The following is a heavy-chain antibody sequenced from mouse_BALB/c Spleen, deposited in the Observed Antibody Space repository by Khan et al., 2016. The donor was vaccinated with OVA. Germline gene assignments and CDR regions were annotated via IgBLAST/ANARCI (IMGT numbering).Heavy chain of an antibody. V-gene: IGHV2-6-1*01. D-gene: IGHD2-10*01. CDR3: ARQPYYHYNIMDY. Sequence: VQLQKSGPGLVAPSQSLSITCTISGFSLTNYGVHWIRQPPGKGLEWLVVIWSDGSTTYNSALKSRLTITKDNSKSQVFLQMNSLQTDDTAIYFCARQPYYHYNIMDYWGQGTSVTVSS. CDR2: IWSDGST. CDR1: GFSLTNYG. J-gene: IGHJ4*01.